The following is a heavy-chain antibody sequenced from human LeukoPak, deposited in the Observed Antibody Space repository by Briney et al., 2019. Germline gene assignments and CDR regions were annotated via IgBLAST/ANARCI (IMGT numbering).Heavy chain of an antibody. D-gene: IGHD5-12*01. J-gene: IGHJ4*02. CDR3: ARDYGEGRVATIPLAY. CDR2: ISGYNGKT. V-gene: IGHV1-18*04. Sequence: ASVTVSCKASGYTFTSYGITWVRQAPGQGLEWMAWISGYNGKTNYAQNLQGRVTMTTDTSTSTAYMELRSLRSDDTAVYYCARDYGEGRVATIPLAYWGQGTLVTVSS. CDR1: GYTFTSYG.